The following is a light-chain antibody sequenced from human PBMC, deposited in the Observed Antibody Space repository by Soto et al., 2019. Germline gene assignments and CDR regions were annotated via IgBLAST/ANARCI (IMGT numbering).Light chain of an antibody. V-gene: IGKV3-11*01. CDR3: QRRSNWPLFT. CDR2: DAS. Sequence: ETVLTQSPATLSLSPGERATLSCRASQSVSSYLAWYQQKPGQGPRLLIYDASNRATGIPARFSGSGSGTDFTLTISSLEPEDSAVYYCQRRSNWPLFTFGPGTKVDIK. J-gene: IGKJ3*01. CDR1: QSVSSY.